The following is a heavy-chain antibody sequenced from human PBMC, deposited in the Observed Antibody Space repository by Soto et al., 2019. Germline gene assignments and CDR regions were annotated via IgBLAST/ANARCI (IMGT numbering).Heavy chain of an antibody. CDR2: ISAYNGNT. Sequence: ASVKVSCKASGYTFTSYGISWVRQAPGQGLEWMGWISAYNGNTNYAQKLQGRVTMTTDTSTSTAYMELRSLRSDDTAVYYCARDEWYSSSWYPNYGMDVWGQGTTVTVSS. V-gene: IGHV1-18*01. J-gene: IGHJ6*02. D-gene: IGHD6-13*01. CDR1: GYTFTSYG. CDR3: ARDEWYSSSWYPNYGMDV.